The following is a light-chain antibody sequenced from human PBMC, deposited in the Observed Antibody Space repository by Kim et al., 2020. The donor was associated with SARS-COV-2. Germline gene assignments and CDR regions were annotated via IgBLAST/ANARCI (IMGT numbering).Light chain of an antibody. V-gene: IGLV2-11*01. CDR1: RSDVGVYNY. J-gene: IGLJ1*01. Sequence: GQSLPISCSGTRSDVGVYNYASWYQQHPGKAPKLMIYDVSKRPSGAPDRFSGSKSGNTASLTISGLQAEDEADYYCCSYAGSYTYVFGTGTKVTVL. CDR2: DVS. CDR3: CSYAGSYTYV.